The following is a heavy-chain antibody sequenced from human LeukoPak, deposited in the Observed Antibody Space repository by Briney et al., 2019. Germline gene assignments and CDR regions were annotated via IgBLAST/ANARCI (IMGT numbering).Heavy chain of an antibody. V-gene: IGHV3-23*01. CDR1: GFTFSSYA. Sequence: PGGSLRLSCAASGFTFSSYAMSWVRQAPGKGLEWVSASSGSGGSRYYADSVKGRFTISRDNSKNTLYLQMNSLRAEDTAVYYCAKDRGKGFDYWGQGTLVTVSS. CDR2: SSGSGGSR. J-gene: IGHJ4*02. CDR3: AKDRGKGFDY. D-gene: IGHD3-10*01.